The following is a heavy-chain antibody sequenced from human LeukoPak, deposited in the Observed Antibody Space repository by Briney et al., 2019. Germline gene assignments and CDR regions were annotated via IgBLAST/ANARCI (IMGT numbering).Heavy chain of an antibody. J-gene: IGHJ6*02. CDR3: ARDGRGDYQNYYYYGMDV. Sequence: ASVKVSCKASGGTFSSYAISWVRQAPGQGLEWMGGIIPIFGTANYAQKFQGRVTITADEPTSTAYMELSSLRSEDTAVYYCARDGRGDYQNYYYYGMDVWGQGTTVTVSS. V-gene: IGHV1-69*01. D-gene: IGHD4-17*01. CDR1: GGTFSSYA. CDR2: IIPIFGTA.